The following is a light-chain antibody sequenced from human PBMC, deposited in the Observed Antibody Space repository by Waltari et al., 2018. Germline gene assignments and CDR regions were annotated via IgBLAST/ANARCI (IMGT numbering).Light chain of an antibody. V-gene: IGKV1-39*01. CDR3: QHSYTTPLT. CDR2: AAS. J-gene: IGKJ4*01. CDR1: QAISIF. Sequence: DIHMTQSPSSLSASVGDRVIITSRASQAISIFLNWYQPKPGKAPNLLIYAASTLQRGIPSRFSGSGSGTHFTLTISSLQPEDFATYYCQHSYTTPLTFGGGTKVEI.